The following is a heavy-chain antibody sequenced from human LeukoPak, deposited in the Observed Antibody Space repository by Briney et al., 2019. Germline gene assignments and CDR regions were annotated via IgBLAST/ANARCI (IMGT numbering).Heavy chain of an antibody. J-gene: IGHJ4*02. D-gene: IGHD3-9*01. Sequence: GRSLRLSCAASGITFSSYGMHWVRQAPGKGLEWVAVISYDGSNKYYADSVKGRFTISRDNSKNTLYLQMNSLRAEDTSVYYCAKAAILTRTYYFDYWGQGTLVTVSS. CDR1: GITFSSYG. CDR2: ISYDGSNK. V-gene: IGHV3-30*18. CDR3: AKAAILTRTYYFDY.